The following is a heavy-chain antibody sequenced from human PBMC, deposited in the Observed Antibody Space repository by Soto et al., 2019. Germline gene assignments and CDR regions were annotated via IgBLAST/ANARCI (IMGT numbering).Heavy chain of an antibody. J-gene: IGHJ3*02. Sequence: GGSLRLSCEASGFTFDDYAMFWVRQAPGKGLEWVSGISWNSVSIGYADSVKGRFTISRDNAKNSLYLQMNSLRTEDTALYYCAKNTRGLVWSDAIDIWGQGTKVTVSS. V-gene: IGHV3-9*01. D-gene: IGHD6-19*01. CDR3: AKNTRGLVWSDAIDI. CDR1: GFTFDDYA. CDR2: ISWNSVSI.